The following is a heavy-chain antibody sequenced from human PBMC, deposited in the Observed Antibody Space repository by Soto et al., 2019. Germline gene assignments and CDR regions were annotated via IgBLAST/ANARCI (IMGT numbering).Heavy chain of an antibody. CDR1: GFTFSSYW. CDR3: ARVVKQWLVHYDYFDY. J-gene: IGHJ4*02. Sequence: EVQLVESGGGLVQPGGSLRLSCAASGFTFSSYWMSWVRQAPGKGLEWVANIKQDGSEKYYVDSVKGRFTISRDNAKNALYLQMNSLRAEDTAVYYCARVVKQWLVHYDYFDYWGQGTLVTVSS. CDR2: IKQDGSEK. V-gene: IGHV3-7*03. D-gene: IGHD6-19*01.